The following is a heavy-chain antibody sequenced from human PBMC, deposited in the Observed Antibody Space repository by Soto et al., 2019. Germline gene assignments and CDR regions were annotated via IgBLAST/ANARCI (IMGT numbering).Heavy chain of an antibody. CDR1: GYTFTSYG. D-gene: IGHD1-26*01. Sequence: GASVKVSCKASGYTFTSYGISWVRQAPGQGLEWMGRISAFNGKANYAQKFQGRVTITTDKSTSTAYMELRSLRSEDTAVYYCARDELGDGMDVWGQGTTVTVSS. CDR3: ARDELGDGMDV. V-gene: IGHV1-18*01. CDR2: ISAFNGKA. J-gene: IGHJ6*02.